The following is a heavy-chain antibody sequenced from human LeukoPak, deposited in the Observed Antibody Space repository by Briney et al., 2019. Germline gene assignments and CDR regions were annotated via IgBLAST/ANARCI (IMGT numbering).Heavy chain of an antibody. CDR1: GFTFSSYW. Sequence: GGSLRLSCAASGFTFSSYWMHWVRKAPGKGLVWVSRINSDGSSTSYADSVKGRFTISRDNAKNTLYLQMNSLRAEDTAVYYCARELSGDAFDIWGQGTMVTVSS. V-gene: IGHV3-74*01. CDR2: INSDGSST. D-gene: IGHD6-25*01. CDR3: ARELSGDAFDI. J-gene: IGHJ3*02.